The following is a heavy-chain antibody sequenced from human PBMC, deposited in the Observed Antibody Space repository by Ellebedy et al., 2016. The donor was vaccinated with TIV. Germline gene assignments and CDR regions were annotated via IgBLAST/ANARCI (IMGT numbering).Heavy chain of an antibody. Sequence: PGGSLRLSCAAPGFTFSNYGMHWVRQAPGKGLEWVAVVSYDGSNKYYADSVKGRFTISRDNSKNTLYLQMNSLRAEDMAVYYCARRGYCSGGSCASVPFDYWGQGTLVTISS. CDR2: VSYDGSNK. D-gene: IGHD2-15*01. CDR1: GFTFSNYG. CDR3: ARRGYCSGGSCASVPFDY. J-gene: IGHJ4*02. V-gene: IGHV3-30*03.